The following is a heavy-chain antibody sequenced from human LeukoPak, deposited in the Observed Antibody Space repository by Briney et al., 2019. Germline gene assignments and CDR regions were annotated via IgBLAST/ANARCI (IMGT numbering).Heavy chain of an antibody. CDR3: ARVGALGGHDF. CDR1: GYSISSGYY. CDR2: IYHSGNT. J-gene: IGHJ4*02. Sequence: PSETLSLTCTVSGYSISSGYYWGWIRQPPGKGLEWIGEIYHSGNTNYNPPLKSRVTISLDKSKNQFSLKLNSVTAADTAVYYCARVGALGGHDFWGQGSLVTVSS. V-gene: IGHV4-38-2*02. D-gene: IGHD1-26*01.